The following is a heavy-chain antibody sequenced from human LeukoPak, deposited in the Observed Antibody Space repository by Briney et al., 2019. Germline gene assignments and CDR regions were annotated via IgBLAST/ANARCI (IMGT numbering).Heavy chain of an antibody. CDR1: GYTFTSHA. CDR2: INTNTGNP. J-gene: IGHJ6*03. D-gene: IGHD5-18*01. Sequence: GASVKVSCKASGYTFTSHAMNWVRQAPGQGLEWMGWINTNTGNPTYAQGFTGRFVFSLDTSVSTAYLQISSLKAEDTAVYYCARAGAGYSYGFYYYYYYMDVWGKGTTVTVSS. CDR3: ARAGAGYSYGFYYYYYYMDV. V-gene: IGHV7-4-1*02.